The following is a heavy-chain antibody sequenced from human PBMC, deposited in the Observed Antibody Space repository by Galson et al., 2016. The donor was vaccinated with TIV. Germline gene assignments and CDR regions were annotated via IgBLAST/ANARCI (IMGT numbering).Heavy chain of an antibody. V-gene: IGHV1-18*01. CDR2: ISANNGNT. J-gene: IGHJ3*02. CDR3: ARDSGAYYDLLNGYYGRVGFNI. CDR1: GYTFTSYG. D-gene: IGHD3-3*01. Sequence: SVKVSCKASGYTFTSYGVSWVRQAPGQGLEWMGWISANNGNTNYAQKFQGRVTMTIDTSTTTAYMDLKSLRSDDTAVYYCARDSGAYYDLLNGYYGRVGFNIWGQGTMVTVSS.